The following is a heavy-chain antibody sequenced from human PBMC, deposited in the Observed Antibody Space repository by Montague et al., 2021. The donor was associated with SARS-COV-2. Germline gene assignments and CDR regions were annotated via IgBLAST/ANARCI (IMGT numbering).Heavy chain of an antibody. CDR2: IDWDDDK. J-gene: IGHJ5*02. CDR1: GFSLSTSGMC. D-gene: IGHD6-13*01. Sequence: VKPTQTLTLTCTFSGFSLSTSGMCVSWIRQPPGKALEWLARIDWDDDKYYSTSLKSRLTITKDTSKNQVVLTMTNMDPVDTATYYCAHRPSIAAAGTFRFDPWGQGTLVTVSS. V-gene: IGHV2-70*12. CDR3: AHRPSIAAAGTFRFDP.